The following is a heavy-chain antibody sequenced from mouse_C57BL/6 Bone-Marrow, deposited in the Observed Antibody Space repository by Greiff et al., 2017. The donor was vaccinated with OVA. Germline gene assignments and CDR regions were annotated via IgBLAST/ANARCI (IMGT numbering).Heavy chain of an antibody. CDR3: ASGAPYGSSPLYAMDY. J-gene: IGHJ4*01. CDR1: GYSFTDYN. CDR2: INPNYGTT. D-gene: IGHD1-1*01. Sequence: VQLKESGPELVKPGASVKISCKASGYSFTDYNMNWVKQSNGKSLEWIGVINPNYGTTSYNQKFKGKATLTVDQSSSTAYMQLNSLTSEDSAVYYCASGAPYGSSPLYAMDYWGQGTSVTVSS. V-gene: IGHV1-39*01.